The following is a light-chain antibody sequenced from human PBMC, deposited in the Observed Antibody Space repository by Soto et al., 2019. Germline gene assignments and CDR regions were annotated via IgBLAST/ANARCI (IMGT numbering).Light chain of an antibody. V-gene: IGLV2-14*01. CDR2: DVS. CDR1: SSDIGGYKY. Sequence: SVLTQPSSVSASPGQSITISCPGTSSDIGGYKYVSWYQQHPGKAPKLMIYDVSNRPSGVSNRFSGSKSGNTATLTISGLQGEDEAEYYCSSYTGGSTYVFGTGTKVTVL. J-gene: IGLJ1*01. CDR3: SSYTGGSTYV.